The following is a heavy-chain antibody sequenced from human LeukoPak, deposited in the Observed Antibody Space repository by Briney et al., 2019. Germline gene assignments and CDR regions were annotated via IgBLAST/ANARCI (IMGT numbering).Heavy chain of an antibody. V-gene: IGHV4-34*01. D-gene: IGHD2-2*01. CDR3: ARGHDIVVVPAATGFDY. Sequence: PSETLSLTCAVYGGSFSGYYWSWIRHPPGKGLEWVGEINHSGSTNYNPSLKSRVTISVDTSKNQFSLKLSSVTAADTAVYYCARGHDIVVVPAATGFDYWGQGTLVTVSS. CDR2: INHSGST. CDR1: GGSFSGYY. J-gene: IGHJ4*02.